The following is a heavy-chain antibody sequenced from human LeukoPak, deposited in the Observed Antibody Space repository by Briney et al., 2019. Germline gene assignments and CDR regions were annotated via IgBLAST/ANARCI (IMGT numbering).Heavy chain of an antibody. CDR3: ARVGMSGSWYGGLTYDYYYYGMDV. V-gene: IGHV3-74*01. CDR2: INTDGSSP. CDR1: GFTFSAYW. J-gene: IGHJ6*02. Sequence: PGGSLRLSCAASGFTFSAYWMHWVRQAPGKGLVWVSRINTDGSSPTYAASVKGRFTISRDNAKSTVYLQMNSLRVEDTAVYYCARVGMSGSWYGGLTYDYYYYGMDVWGPGTTVTVSS. D-gene: IGHD6-13*01.